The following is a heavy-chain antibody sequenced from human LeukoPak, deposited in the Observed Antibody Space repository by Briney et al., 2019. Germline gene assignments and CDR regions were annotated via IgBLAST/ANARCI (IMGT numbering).Heavy chain of an antibody. Sequence: GESLKISCKGSGYSFTSYWIGWVRQMPGKGLEWMGIIYPGDSDTRYSPSFQGQVTISADKSISTAYLQWSSLKASDTSMYYCARMIGLGEVSPYFDYWGKGSLVTVYS. V-gene: IGHV5-51*01. J-gene: IGHJ4*02. D-gene: IGHD3-16*02. CDR3: ARMIGLGEVSPYFDY. CDR1: GYSFTSYW. CDR2: IYPGDSDT.